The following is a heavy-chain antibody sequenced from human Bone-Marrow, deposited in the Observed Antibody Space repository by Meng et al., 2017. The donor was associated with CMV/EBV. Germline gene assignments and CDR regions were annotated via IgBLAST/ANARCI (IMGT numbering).Heavy chain of an antibody. Sequence: GGSLRLSCTASGVTFSDYTMNWVRQAPGKGLEWVSSISGSSSYIYYADSVKGRFTISRDNAKNSLYLQMNSLRADDTAVYYCSRDLLIPPYYYYGMAVWGQGTMVTVSS. CDR2: ISGSSSYI. V-gene: IGHV3-21*06. CDR1: GVTFSDYT. J-gene: IGHJ6*02. D-gene: IGHD3-16*01. CDR3: SRDLLIPPYYYYGMAV.